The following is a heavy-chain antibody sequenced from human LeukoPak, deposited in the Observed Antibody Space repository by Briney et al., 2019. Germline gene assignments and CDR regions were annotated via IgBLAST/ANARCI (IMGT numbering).Heavy chain of an antibody. D-gene: IGHD3-22*01. J-gene: IGHJ4*02. V-gene: IGHV1-2*02. CDR2: INPNSGGT. Sequence: GASVKVSCKASGYTFTGYYIHWVRQAPGQGLEWMGWINPNSGGTNYAQKFHGRVTMTRDTSISTAYMELSRLRSDDTAVYYCARSVDSSGRFDYWGQGTLVTVSS. CDR1: GYTFTGYY. CDR3: ARSVDSSGRFDY.